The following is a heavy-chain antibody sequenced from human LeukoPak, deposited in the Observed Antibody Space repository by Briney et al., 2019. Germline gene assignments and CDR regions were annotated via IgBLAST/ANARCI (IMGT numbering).Heavy chain of an antibody. CDR1: GGSFSGYY. CDR3: ARLYSTGPFDY. V-gene: IGHV4-34*01. D-gene: IGHD6-25*01. Sequence: SSETLSLTCAVYGGSFSGYYWSWIRQPPGKGLEWIGEINHSRSTNYNPSLKSRLTISVDTSKNQFSLKLSSVTVADTAVYYCARLYSTGPFDYWGQGTLVTVSS. J-gene: IGHJ4*02. CDR2: INHSRST.